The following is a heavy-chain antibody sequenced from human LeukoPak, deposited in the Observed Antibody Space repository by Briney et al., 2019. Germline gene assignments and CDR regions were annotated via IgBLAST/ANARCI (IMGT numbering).Heavy chain of an antibody. CDR3: VRQGRCSSSSCYVLYFDC. CDR2: IYHTGNT. Sequence: SETLSLTCTVSGGSIGDYYWSWIRQSPEKGLEWLGYIYHTGNTNHNPSLKSRVTISVDTSKNQFSLRLSSVTAADTAVYYCVRQGRCSSSSCYVLYFDCWGQGTLVTVSS. D-gene: IGHD2-2*01. V-gene: IGHV4-59*08. CDR1: GGSIGDYY. J-gene: IGHJ4*02.